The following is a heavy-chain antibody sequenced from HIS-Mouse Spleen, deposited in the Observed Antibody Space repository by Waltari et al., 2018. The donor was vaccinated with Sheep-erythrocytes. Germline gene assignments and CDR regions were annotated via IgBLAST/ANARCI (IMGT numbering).Heavy chain of an antibody. CDR1: GFTFSSYA. V-gene: IGHV3-30-3*01. Sequence: QVQLVESGGGVVQPGRSLRLSCSASGFTFSSYAMHWVRQAPGNGLELVAVISYDGSNKYYANSVKGRFTISRDNSKNTLYLQMNSLRAEDTAVYYCARGAFDIWGQGTMVTVSS. J-gene: IGHJ3*02. CDR2: ISYDGSNK. CDR3: ARGAFDI.